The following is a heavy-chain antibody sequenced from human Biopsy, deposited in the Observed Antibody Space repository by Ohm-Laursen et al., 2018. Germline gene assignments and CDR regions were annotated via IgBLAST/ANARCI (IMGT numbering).Heavy chain of an antibody. J-gene: IGHJ5*02. CDR1: GDSISSYY. CDR3: ARHPTGFWFDP. Sequence: SDTLSLTCPVSGDSISSYYWSWIRQPPGKGLEWIGSIFYSGIIYYNPSLKSRVSISVDTSKNQFSLNLNSVTAADTAVYYCARHPTGFWFDPWGQGTLVIVSS. V-gene: IGHV4-59*05. CDR2: IFYSGII.